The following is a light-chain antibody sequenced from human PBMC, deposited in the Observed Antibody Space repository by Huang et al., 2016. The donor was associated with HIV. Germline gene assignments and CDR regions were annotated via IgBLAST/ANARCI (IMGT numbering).Light chain of an antibody. CDR2: DAS. J-gene: IGKJ5*01. CDR3: QQRDNWPPIT. Sequence: EIVLTQSPATLSLSPGERATLSCRASQSVNNSLAWYQQKPGQAPRLLIYDASNRATGIPARFSGSGSGTDFTLTISRLVPEDSAVYYCQQRDNWPPITFGQGKRLEMK. V-gene: IGKV3-11*01. CDR1: QSVNNS.